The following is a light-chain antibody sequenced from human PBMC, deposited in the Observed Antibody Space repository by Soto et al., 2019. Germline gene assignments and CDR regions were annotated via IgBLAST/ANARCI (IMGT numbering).Light chain of an antibody. CDR3: QLYTIRPIT. Sequence: IPVTQSASSLSTSLAARVAITCQSRQDIRSYLNWYQQKTGQAPKLLIYDASQLETGVPSKFSGSGSGTDFTFTINNLQAEDIGTYYCQLYTIRPITFGQGTRLEI. CDR1: QDIRSY. J-gene: IGKJ5*01. V-gene: IGKV1-33*01. CDR2: DAS.